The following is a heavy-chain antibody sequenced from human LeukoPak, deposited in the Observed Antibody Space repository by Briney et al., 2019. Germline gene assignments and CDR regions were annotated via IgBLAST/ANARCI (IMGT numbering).Heavy chain of an antibody. CDR1: GFTFSSYA. CDR2: ISYDGSNK. J-gene: IGHJ4*02. Sequence: GRSLRLSCAASGFTFSSYAMHWVRQAPGKGLEWVAVISYDGSNKYYADSVKGRFTISRDNSKNTLYLQMNSLRAEDTAVYYCARGQGSRGGIYSYFDYWGQGTLVTVSS. V-gene: IGHV3-30-3*01. D-gene: IGHD2-15*01. CDR3: ARGQGSRGGIYSYFDY.